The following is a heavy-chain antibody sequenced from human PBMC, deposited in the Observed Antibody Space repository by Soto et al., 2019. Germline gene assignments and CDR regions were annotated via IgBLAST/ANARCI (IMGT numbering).Heavy chain of an antibody. CDR1: GFRFSSTD. V-gene: IGHV3-23*01. CDR3: AKNSGWFNT. D-gene: IGHD3-10*01. CDR2: IDGSGGTT. J-gene: IGHJ5*02. Sequence: LRLSCAASGFRFSSTDMTWVRQAPGKGLDWVSTIDGSGGTTYYADSVKGRFTISRDNSMNTVYLQMNSLRADDTALYYCAKNSGWFNTWGQGALVTVSS.